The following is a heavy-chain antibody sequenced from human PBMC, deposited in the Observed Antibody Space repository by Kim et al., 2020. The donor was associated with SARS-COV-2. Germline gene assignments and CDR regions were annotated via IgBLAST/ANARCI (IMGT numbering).Heavy chain of an antibody. CDR1: GFTFSSYS. CDR2: ISSSSSYI. Sequence: GGSLRLSCAASGFTFSSYSMNWVRQAPGKGLEWVSSISSSSSYIYYADSGKGRFTISRDNAKNSLYLQMNSLRAEDTAVYYCARGDIVGASTKCNYWGQGTLVTVSS. D-gene: IGHD1-26*01. J-gene: IGHJ4*02. CDR3: ARGDIVGASTKCNY. V-gene: IGHV3-21*01.